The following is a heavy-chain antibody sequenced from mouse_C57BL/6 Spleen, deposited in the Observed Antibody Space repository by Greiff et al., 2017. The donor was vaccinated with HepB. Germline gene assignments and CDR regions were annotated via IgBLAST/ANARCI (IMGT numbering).Heavy chain of an antibody. CDR2: ISYDGSN. Sequence: EVKLMESGPGLVKPSQSLSLTCSVTGYSITSGYYWNWIRQFPGNKLEWMGYISYDGSNNYNPSLKNRISITRDTSKNQFFLKLNSVTTEDTATYYCARQDQYYFDYWGQGTTLTVSS. J-gene: IGHJ2*01. CDR3: ARQDQYYFDY. V-gene: IGHV3-6*01. CDR1: GYSITSGYY.